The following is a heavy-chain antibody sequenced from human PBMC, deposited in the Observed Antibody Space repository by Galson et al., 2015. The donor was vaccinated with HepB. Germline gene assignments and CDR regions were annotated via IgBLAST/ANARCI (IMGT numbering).Heavy chain of an antibody. CDR2: IYYGGRT. CDR1: GVSISSSLYY. D-gene: IGHD2-8*01. V-gene: IGHV4-39*01. J-gene: IGHJ3*01. CDR3: ARPLVLNGRFSPGVGPFHD. Sequence: ETLSLTCAVSGVSISSSLYYWGWIRQSPKKGLEWIGSIYYGGRTYFSPSLQSRVAMSVDTSKNQLSLTLSSVTAADTAVYYCARPLVLNGRFSPGVGPFHDWGHGTIVTVSS.